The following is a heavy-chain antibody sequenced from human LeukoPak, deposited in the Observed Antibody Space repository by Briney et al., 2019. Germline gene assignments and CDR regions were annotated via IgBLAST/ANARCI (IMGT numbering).Heavy chain of an antibody. CDR3: AKPLGGGAASHAFDI. D-gene: IGHD3-10*01. J-gene: IGHJ3*02. CDR1: GFTFDDYT. CDR2: ISWDGGST. Sequence: GGSLRLSCAASGFTFDDYTMHWVRLAPGKGLEWVSLISWDGGSTYYADSVKGRFTISRDNSKNSLYLQMNSLRTEDTALYYCAKPLGGGAASHAFDIWGQGTMVTVSS. V-gene: IGHV3-43*01.